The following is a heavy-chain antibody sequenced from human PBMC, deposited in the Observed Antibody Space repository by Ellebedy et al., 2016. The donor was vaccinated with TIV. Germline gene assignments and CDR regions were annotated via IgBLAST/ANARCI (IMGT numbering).Heavy chain of an antibody. Sequence: AASVKVSCKASGGTFSSYAISWVRQAPGQGLEWMGGIIPIFGTANYAQKFQGRVTITADESTSTAYMELSSLRSEDTAVYYCARGLLWFGYYYYGMDVWGQGTTVTVSS. J-gene: IGHJ6*02. CDR2: IIPIFGTA. V-gene: IGHV1-69*13. D-gene: IGHD3-10*01. CDR3: ARGLLWFGYYYYGMDV. CDR1: GGTFSSYA.